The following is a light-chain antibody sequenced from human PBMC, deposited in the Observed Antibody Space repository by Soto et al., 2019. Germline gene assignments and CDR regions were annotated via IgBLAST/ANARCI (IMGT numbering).Light chain of an antibody. V-gene: IGKV3-15*01. J-gene: IGKJ1*01. Sequence: VMTQSQATLSVSPGGTAALSGLASQSVSTNLAWYQQKPGQPPRLLIYFASTRATAVPARFTAGGSGTEFTLTISSLQSDDLAVYYCQQYDKWPRTFGQGTKVDIK. CDR3: QQYDKWPRT. CDR2: FAS. CDR1: QSVSTN.